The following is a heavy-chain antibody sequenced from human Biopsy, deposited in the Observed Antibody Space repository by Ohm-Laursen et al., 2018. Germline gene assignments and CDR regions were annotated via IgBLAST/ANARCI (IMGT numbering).Heavy chain of an antibody. Sequence: SVKVSCKASGYTFTSYGIHWVRQAPGQGLEWLGWISTYNGNTNYAQNLQGRVTMTTDTSTSTAYMELRSLRSDDTAVYYCARGGTLVVVPTAVLHSFDIWGQGTMVTVSS. V-gene: IGHV1-18*01. CDR2: ISTYNGNT. J-gene: IGHJ3*02. CDR3: ARGGTLVVVPTAVLHSFDI. CDR1: GYTFTSYG. D-gene: IGHD2-2*01.